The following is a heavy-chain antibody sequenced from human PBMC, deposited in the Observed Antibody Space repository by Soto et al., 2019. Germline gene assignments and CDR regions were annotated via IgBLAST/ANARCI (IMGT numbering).Heavy chain of an antibody. D-gene: IGHD3-10*01. CDR1: GGSISSSSYY. V-gene: IGHV4-39*01. CDR2: IYYSGST. J-gene: IGHJ6*02. CDR3: ALGVGYYYYGMDV. Sequence: SETLSLTCTVSGGSISSSSYYWGWIRQPPGKGLEWIGSIYYSGSTYYNPSLKSRVTISVDTSKNQFSLKLSSVTAADTAVYYCALGVGYYYYGMDVWGQGTTVTVSS.